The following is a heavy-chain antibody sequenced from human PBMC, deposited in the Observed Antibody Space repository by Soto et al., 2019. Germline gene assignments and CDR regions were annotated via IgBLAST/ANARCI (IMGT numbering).Heavy chain of an antibody. D-gene: IGHD4-17*01. CDR1: GFTISDYY. V-gene: IGHV3-11*01. CDR2: MTSSGGRK. CDR3: ARAFYGDYGNYLDY. J-gene: IGHJ4*02. Sequence: PGGSLRLSCAASGFTISDYYMTWIRQAPGKGLEWISYMTSSGGRKYYVDSVKGRFTISRDDAMHSLYLQMNSLRVEDTAVYYCARAFYGDYGNYLDYWGQGTLVTVSS.